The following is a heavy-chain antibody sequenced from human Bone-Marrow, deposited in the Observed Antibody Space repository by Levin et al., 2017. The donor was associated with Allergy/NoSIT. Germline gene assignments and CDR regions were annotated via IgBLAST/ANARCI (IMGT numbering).Heavy chain of an antibody. CDR3: ARYRQFHYDSSGGTYYYAMDV. CDR2: ISYDGASE. V-gene: IGHV3-30-3*01. CDR1: GFIFSSYA. J-gene: IGHJ6*02. Sequence: PGGSLRLSCEGSGFIFSSYAIHWVRQAPGKGLEWLALISYDGASEYFADSVKGRVTISRERSKNTVFLEMNNVRPDDTAAYYCARYRQFHYDSSGGTYYYAMDVWGQGTTVTVSS. D-gene: IGHD3-22*01.